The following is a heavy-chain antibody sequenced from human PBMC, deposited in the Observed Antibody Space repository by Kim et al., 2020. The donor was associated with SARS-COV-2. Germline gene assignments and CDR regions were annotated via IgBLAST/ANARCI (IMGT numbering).Heavy chain of an antibody. J-gene: IGHJ5*02. CDR2: ISYDGSNK. Sequence: GGSLRLSCAASGFTFSSYAMHWVRQAPGKGLEWVAVISYDGSNKYYADSVKGRFTISRDNSKNTLYLQMNSLRAEDTAVYYCASNYCSSTSCYTFWFDPWGQGTLVTVSS. D-gene: IGHD2-2*02. V-gene: IGHV3-30-3*01. CDR3: ASNYCSSTSCYTFWFDP. CDR1: GFTFSSYA.